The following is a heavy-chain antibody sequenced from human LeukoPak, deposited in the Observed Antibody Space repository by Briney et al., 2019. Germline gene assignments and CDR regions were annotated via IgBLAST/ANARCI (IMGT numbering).Heavy chain of an antibody. CDR1: GFTFSDYY. J-gene: IGHJ4*02. CDR3: ARYSSRLPIAVAGPKYYFDY. CDR2: ISSSGSTI. V-gene: IGHV3-11*01. Sequence: GGSLRLSCAASGFTFSDYYMSWIRQAPGKGLEWVSYISSSGSTIYYADSVKGRFTISRDNAKNSLYLQMNSLRAEDTAVYYCARYSSRLPIAVAGPKYYFDYWGQGTLVTVSS. D-gene: IGHD6-19*01.